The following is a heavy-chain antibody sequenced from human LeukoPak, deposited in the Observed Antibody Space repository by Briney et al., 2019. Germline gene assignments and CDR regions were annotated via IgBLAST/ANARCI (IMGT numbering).Heavy chain of an antibody. CDR3: ASSLWGNPTFDY. Sequence: PSETLSLTCTVSGGSISSGDYYWSWIRQPPGKGLEWIGYIYYSGGTYYNPSLKSRVTISVDTSKNQFSLKPSSVTAADTAVYYCASSLWGNPTFDYWGQGTLVTVSS. D-gene: IGHD3-16*01. V-gene: IGHV4-30-4*08. J-gene: IGHJ4*02. CDR2: IYYSGGT. CDR1: GGSISSGDYY.